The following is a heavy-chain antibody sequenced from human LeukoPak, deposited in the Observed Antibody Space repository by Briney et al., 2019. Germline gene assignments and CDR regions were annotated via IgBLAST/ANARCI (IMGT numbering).Heavy chain of an antibody. CDR2: INHSGST. J-gene: IGHJ6*03. CDR3: ARDAYRGSTSPYYYYYMDV. D-gene: IGHD2-2*01. V-gene: IGHV4-34*01. CDR1: GGSFSGYY. Sequence: SETLSLTCAVYGGSFSGYYWSWIRQPPGTGLEWIGEINHSGSTNYNPSLKSRVTISVDTSKNQFSLKLSSVTAADTAVYYCARDAYRGSTSPYYYYYMDVWGKGTTVTISS.